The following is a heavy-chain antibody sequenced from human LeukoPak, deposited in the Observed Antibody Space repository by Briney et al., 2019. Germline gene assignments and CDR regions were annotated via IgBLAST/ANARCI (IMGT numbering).Heavy chain of an antibody. CDR1: GFIVSNNY. CDR3: ARGPNYYGSGTS. J-gene: IGHJ4*02. V-gene: IGHV3-66*01. Sequence: GGSLRLSCAASGFIVSNNYMSWVRQAPGKGLEWVSVLYSGGTTSYSDSVKGRFSISRDNSKNTLYLQMNSLRAEDTAVYYCARGPNYYGSGTSWGQGTLVTVSS. CDR2: LYSGGTT. D-gene: IGHD3-10*01.